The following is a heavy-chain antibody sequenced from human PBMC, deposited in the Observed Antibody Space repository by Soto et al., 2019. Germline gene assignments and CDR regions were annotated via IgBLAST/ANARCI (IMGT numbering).Heavy chain of an antibody. V-gene: IGHV3-66*01. D-gene: IGHD2-21*01. CDR3: AREYSDGWFDP. J-gene: IGHJ5*02. CDR2: IYSGGTT. Sequence: EVPLVESGGGLVQPGGSLRLSCAASGFTVSSNYMSWVRQAPGKGLEWVSVIYSGGTTYYADSVKGRFTISRDNSKNTVYLQMNSLRAEDSAVYYCAREYSDGWFDPWGQGTLVTVSS. CDR1: GFTVSSNY.